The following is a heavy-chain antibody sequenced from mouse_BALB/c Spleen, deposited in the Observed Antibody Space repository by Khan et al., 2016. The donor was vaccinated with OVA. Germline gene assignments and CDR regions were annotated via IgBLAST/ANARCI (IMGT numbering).Heavy chain of an antibody. CDR2: ISYSGDT. V-gene: IGHV3-2*02. D-gene: IGHD1-1*01. CDR1: GYSITSDYA. J-gene: IGHJ2*01. CDR3: ASMVLYYYGSSFRECYFDY. Sequence: VQLKQSGPGLVKPSQSLSLTCTATGYSITSDYAWYWIRQFPGNKLEWMGYISYSGDTAYNSSLKSRISITRDTSKNQFFLPLNSLTTEDTATYYYASMVLYYYGSSFRECYFDYWGQGTTLTVSS.